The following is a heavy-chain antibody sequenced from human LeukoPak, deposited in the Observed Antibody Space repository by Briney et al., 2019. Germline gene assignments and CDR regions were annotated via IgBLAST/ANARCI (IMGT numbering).Heavy chain of an antibody. Sequence: PSETLSLTCTVSGGSISSGSYYWGWIRQPPGKGLEWIGSIYYSGSTYYNPSLKSRVTISVDTSKNQFSLKLSSVTAADTAVYYCARESSMGSGSYWDYWGQGTLVTVSS. CDR3: ARESSMGSGSYWDY. CDR1: GGSISSGSYY. CDR2: IYYSGST. V-gene: IGHV4-39*07. D-gene: IGHD3-10*01. J-gene: IGHJ4*02.